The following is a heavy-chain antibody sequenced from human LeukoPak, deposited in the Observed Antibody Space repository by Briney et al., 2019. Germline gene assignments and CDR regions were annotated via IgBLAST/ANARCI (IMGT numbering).Heavy chain of an antibody. D-gene: IGHD5-18*01. J-gene: IGHJ4*02. CDR1: GFTFDDYA. CDR3: AKGGYSYDPYYFDY. Sequence: PGGSLRLSCAASGFTFDDYAMHWVRQAPGKGLEWVSGISWNSGSIGYADSVKGRFTISRDNAKNSLYLQMNSLRAEDTALYYCAKGGYSYDPYYFDYWGQGTRVTVSS. CDR2: ISWNSGSI. V-gene: IGHV3-9*01.